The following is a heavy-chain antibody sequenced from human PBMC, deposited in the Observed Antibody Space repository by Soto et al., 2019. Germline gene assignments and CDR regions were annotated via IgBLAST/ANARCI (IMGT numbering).Heavy chain of an antibody. J-gene: IGHJ4*02. CDR2: ISGSGGST. D-gene: IGHD3-22*01. CDR3: ARDRSYYDSSGSYSPPY. Sequence: GGSLRLSCAASGFTFSSYAMSWVRQAPWKGLEWDSAISGSGGSTYYADSVKGRFTISRDNSKNTLYLQMNSLRAEDTAVYYCARDRSYYDSSGSYSPPYWGQGTLVTVSS. CDR1: GFTFSSYA. V-gene: IGHV3-23*01.